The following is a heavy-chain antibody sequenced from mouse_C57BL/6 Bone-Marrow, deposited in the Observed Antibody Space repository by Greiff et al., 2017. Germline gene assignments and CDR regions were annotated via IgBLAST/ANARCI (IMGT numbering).Heavy chain of an antibody. Sequence: QVQLQQPGAELVMPGASVKLSCKASGYTFTSYWMHWVKQRPGQGLEWIGEIDPSDSSTNYNQKFKGKSTLTVDKSSSTAYMQLSSLTSEDSAVYYCARSDDGYPPDYWGQGTTLTVSS. CDR3: ARSDDGYPPDY. J-gene: IGHJ2*01. CDR2: IDPSDSST. D-gene: IGHD2-3*01. CDR1: GYTFTSYW. V-gene: IGHV1-69*01.